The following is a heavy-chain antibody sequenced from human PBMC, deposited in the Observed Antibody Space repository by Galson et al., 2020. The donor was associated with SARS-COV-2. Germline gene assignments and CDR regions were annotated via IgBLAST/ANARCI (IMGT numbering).Heavy chain of an antibody. CDR1: GFTFTDHY. D-gene: IGHD1-26*01. CDR2: TRNKDNRYTT. J-gene: IGHJ6*02. V-gene: IGHV3-72*01. CDR3: VREIVSWEVDSDAGGDVYSGMDV. Sequence: GGSLRLSCAASGFTFTDHYMDWVRQAPGKGLEWVGRTRNKDNRYTTEYAASVKGRFTISRDVSKNSLYLQMNSLKTEDTAVYYCVREIVSWEVDSDAGGDVYSGMDVWGQGSTVTVSS.